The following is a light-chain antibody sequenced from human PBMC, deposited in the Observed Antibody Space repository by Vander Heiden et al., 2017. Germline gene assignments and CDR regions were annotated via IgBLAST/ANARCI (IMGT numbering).Light chain of an antibody. J-gene: IGLJ2*01. Sequence: QSALTQPASVSGSPGQSITISCTGTSSDVGSYNVVSWYHQHPGKAPKLMIYEGSKRPSGVSNRFSGSKSGNTASLTISGLQAEDEADYYCCSYAGSSTFVVFGGGTKLTVL. V-gene: IGLV2-23*01. CDR3: CSYAGSSTFVV. CDR1: SSDVGSYNV. CDR2: EGS.